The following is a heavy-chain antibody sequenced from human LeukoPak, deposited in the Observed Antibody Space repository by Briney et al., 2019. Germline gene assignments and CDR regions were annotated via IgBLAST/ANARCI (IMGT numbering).Heavy chain of an antibody. V-gene: IGHV3-48*01. CDR2: ITPGSNTI. J-gene: IGHJ3*02. D-gene: IGHD5-24*01. CDR1: GFSFSSYS. CDR3: ARGKGDGYNYWSDAFDI. Sequence: PGGSLRLSCAASGFSFSSYSMNWVRQAPGKGLEWVSYITPGSNTIYYADSVKGRFTISRDNAENSLYLQLNSLRAEDTAVYYCARGKGDGYNYWSDAFDIWGRGTMVTVSS.